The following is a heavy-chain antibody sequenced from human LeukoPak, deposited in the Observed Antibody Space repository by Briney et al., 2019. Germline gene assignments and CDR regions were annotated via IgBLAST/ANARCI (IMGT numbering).Heavy chain of an antibody. D-gene: IGHD3-16*01. J-gene: IGHJ4*02. CDR3: AKVGTLGRLLYYFDY. CDR1: GFTFSSYG. CDR2: ISYDGSNK. Sequence: GRSLRLSCAASGFTFSSYGMHWVRQAPGKGLEWVTVISYDGSNKYYADSVKGRFTISRDNSKNTLYLQMNSLRAEDTAVYYCAKVGTLGRLLYYFDYWGQGTLVTVSS. V-gene: IGHV3-30*18.